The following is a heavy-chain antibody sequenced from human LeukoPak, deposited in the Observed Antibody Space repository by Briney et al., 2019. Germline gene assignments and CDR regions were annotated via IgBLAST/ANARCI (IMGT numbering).Heavy chain of an antibody. Sequence: PGGSLRLSCAASGFSFSGYGMHWVRQAPGKGLEWVAIIHYNGARSYYADSVKGRFTISRDNSKNTLYLQMNSLRPEDTAVYYCARGKGDYDDAFDIWGQGTMVTVSS. J-gene: IGHJ3*02. CDR2: IHYNGARS. V-gene: IGHV3-30*02. CDR1: GFSFSGYG. CDR3: ARGKGDYDDAFDI. D-gene: IGHD4-17*01.